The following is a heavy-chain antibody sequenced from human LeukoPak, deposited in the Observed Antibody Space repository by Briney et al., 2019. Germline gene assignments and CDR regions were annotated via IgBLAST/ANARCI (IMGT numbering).Heavy chain of an antibody. Sequence: GGSLRLSCAASGFTFSSYAMSWVRQAPGKGREWVSAISGSGGSKYYADSVKGRFTISRDNSKNTLYLQMNSLRAEDTAVYYCAKVWFGEFRPFSFDYWGQGTLVTVSS. D-gene: IGHD3-10*01. V-gene: IGHV3-23*01. CDR2: ISGSGGSK. CDR1: GFTFSSYA. CDR3: AKVWFGEFRPFSFDY. J-gene: IGHJ4*02.